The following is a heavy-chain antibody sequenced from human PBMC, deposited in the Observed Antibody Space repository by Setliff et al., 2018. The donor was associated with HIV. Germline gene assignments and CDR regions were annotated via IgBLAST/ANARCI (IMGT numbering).Heavy chain of an antibody. Sequence: SETLSLTCAVYGSSFSGYYWNWIRQSPGKGLEWIGEINHSGGTNYNPSLKSRVTMSIDTSKNQFSLNVSSVTAADTAVYYCARGWGHDGFDFWGQGTMVTVSS. CDR3: ARGWGHDGFDF. CDR1: GSSFSGYY. J-gene: IGHJ3*01. V-gene: IGHV4-34*01. D-gene: IGHD7-27*01. CDR2: INHSGGT.